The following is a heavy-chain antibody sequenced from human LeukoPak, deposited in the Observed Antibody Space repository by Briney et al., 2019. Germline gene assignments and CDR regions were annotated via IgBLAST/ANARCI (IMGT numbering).Heavy chain of an antibody. CDR3: ARYDSSGYYYYFDY. D-gene: IGHD3-22*01. Sequence: PGGSLRLSCAASGFTVSSNYMSWVRQAPGKGLEGVSVIYSGGSTYYADSVKGRFTISRDKSKNTLYLQMNSLRAEDTAVYYCARYDSSGYYYYFDYWGQGTLVTVPS. J-gene: IGHJ4*02. V-gene: IGHV3-53*01. CDR2: IYSGGST. CDR1: GFTVSSNY.